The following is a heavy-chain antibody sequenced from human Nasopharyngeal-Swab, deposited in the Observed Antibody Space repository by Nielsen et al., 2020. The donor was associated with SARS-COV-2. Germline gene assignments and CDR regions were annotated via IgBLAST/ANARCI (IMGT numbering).Heavy chain of an antibody. V-gene: IGHV1-2*06. CDR3: AKDAASRDSNSRYHFDH. Sequence: ASVKVSCKASGYTFTDYYIHWVRQAPGQGLEWMGRINPNSGGTSYAQKFQGRLTMTRDTSISTAYMELRRLRSDDTAVYYCAKDAASRDSNSRYHFDHWGQGTLVTVSS. D-gene: IGHD6-13*01. CDR2: INPNSGGT. CDR1: GYTFTDYY. J-gene: IGHJ4*02.